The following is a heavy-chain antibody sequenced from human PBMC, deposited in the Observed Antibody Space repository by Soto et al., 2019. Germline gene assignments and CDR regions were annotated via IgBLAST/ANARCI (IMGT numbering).Heavy chain of an antibody. D-gene: IGHD6-19*01. CDR3: AKDTESSIAVAAIRFDY. CDR1: GFTFSSYA. V-gene: IGHV3-23*01. J-gene: IGHJ4*02. CDR2: ISGSGGST. Sequence: GGSLRLSCAASGFTFSSYAMSWVRQAPGKGLEWVSAISGSGGSTYYADSVKGRFTISRDNSKNTLYLQMNSLRAEDTAVYYCAKDTESSIAVAAIRFDYWGQGTLVTVSS.